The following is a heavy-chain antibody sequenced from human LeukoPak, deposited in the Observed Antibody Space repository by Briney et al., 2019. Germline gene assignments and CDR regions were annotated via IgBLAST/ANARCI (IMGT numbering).Heavy chain of an antibody. J-gene: IGHJ4*02. D-gene: IGHD6-25*01. CDR1: GFTFSSDE. Sequence: QSGGSLRLSCAASGFTFSSDEMNWVRQAPGKGLEWVSYIGTSGSTIYYADSVKGRFTISRDNAKNSLYLQMNSLRAEDTAVYYCARERGHHFEYWGQGTLVTVSS. CDR2: IGTSGSTI. V-gene: IGHV3-48*03. CDR3: ARERGHHFEY.